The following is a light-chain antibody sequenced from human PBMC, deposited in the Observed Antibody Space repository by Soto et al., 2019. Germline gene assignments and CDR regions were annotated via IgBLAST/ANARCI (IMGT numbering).Light chain of an antibody. Sequence: EIVLTQSPGTLSLSPGDRATLSCRASQSVGSSYLAWYQQKPGQAPRLLICGASSRATGIPDRFSGSGSGTDFTLTISRLEPEDFAVYYCHQYGTSPYTFGQGTKLEIK. V-gene: IGKV3-20*01. CDR1: QSVGSSY. CDR2: GAS. CDR3: HQYGTSPYT. J-gene: IGKJ2*01.